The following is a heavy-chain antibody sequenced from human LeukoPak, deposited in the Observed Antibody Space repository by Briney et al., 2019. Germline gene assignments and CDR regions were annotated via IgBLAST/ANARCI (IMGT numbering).Heavy chain of an antibody. CDR3: AKAGTDGLTHNNYYMDV. CDR1: GFTFGNFA. Sequence: PGGSLRLSCAASGFTFGNFAMRWVRQVPGKGLEWVSAISSDGDGTYYADSVKGRFIITRDNSENTVYLQMNNLRAEDTALYFCAKAGTDGLTHNNYYMDVWGKGTTVTVSS. CDR2: ISSDGDGT. D-gene: IGHD5-24*01. V-gene: IGHV3-23*01. J-gene: IGHJ6*03.